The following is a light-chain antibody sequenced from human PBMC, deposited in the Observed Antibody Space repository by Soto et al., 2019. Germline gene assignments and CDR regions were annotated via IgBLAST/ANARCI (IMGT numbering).Light chain of an antibody. J-gene: IGKJ3*01. Sequence: DIQMTQSPSSLSASVGDRVTITCRASQTISTYLNWYQQRPGKAPNLLIYTAFTLQSGVPSRFSGSGSGTDFTLTISSLQPEDIATYYCQQSYSTPFTFGPGTKVHIK. CDR2: TAF. V-gene: IGKV1-39*01. CDR1: QTISTY. CDR3: QQSYSTPFT.